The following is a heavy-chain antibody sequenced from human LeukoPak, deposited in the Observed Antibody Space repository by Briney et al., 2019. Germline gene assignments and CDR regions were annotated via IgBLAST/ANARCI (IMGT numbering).Heavy chain of an antibody. J-gene: IGHJ6*02. CDR3: TKVPADYYYYGMDV. Sequence: GSLKLSCAASGFTFSGSAMHWVRQASGKGLEWVGRIRSKANSYATAYAASVKGRFTISRDDSKNTAYLQMNSLKTEDTAVYYCTKVPADYYYYGMDVWGQGTTVTVSS. V-gene: IGHV3-73*01. CDR2: IRSKANSYAT. CDR1: GFTFSGSA. D-gene: IGHD2-2*01.